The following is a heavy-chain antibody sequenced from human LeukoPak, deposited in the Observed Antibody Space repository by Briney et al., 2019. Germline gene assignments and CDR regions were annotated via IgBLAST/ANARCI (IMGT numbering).Heavy chain of an antibody. CDR1: GFTFSNYA. Sequence: PGGSLRLSCAASGFTFSNYAMSWVRQAPGKGLEWIGYIYYSGSTKYNPSLKSRVTISVDTSKSQFSLKLTSVTAADTAVYYCARLGIGVVPSAMLGDYYFDYWGQGTLVTVSS. CDR3: ARLGIGVVPSAMLGDYYFDY. V-gene: IGHV4-59*08. J-gene: IGHJ4*02. D-gene: IGHD2-2*01. CDR2: IYYSGST.